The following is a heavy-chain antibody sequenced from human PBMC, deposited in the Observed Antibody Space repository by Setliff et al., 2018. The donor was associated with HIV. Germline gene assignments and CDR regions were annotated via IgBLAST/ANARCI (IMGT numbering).Heavy chain of an antibody. CDR2: IYYSGST. V-gene: IGHV4-39*01. J-gene: IGHJ5*02. CDR1: GGSISGSNYY. CDR3: ASRVYYYDSNNFLREEGFDP. Sequence: PSETLSLTCTVSGGSISGSNYYWGWIRQPPGKGLEWVGSIYYSGSTYYSPSLKSRVTISVDTSKNQFSLTLTSVTAADTAVYYCASRVYYYDSNNFLREEGFDPWGQGTLVTVSS. D-gene: IGHD3-22*01.